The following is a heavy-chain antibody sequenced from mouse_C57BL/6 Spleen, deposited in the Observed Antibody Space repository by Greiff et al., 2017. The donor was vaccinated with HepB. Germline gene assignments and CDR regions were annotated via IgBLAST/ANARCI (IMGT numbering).Heavy chain of an antibody. CDR1: GYSITSGYY. D-gene: IGHD3-2*01. CDR2: ISYDGSN. V-gene: IGHV3-6*01. Sequence: EVKLQESGPGLVKPSQSLSLTCSVTGYSITSGYYWNWIRQFPGNKLEWMGYISYDGSNNYNPSLKNRISITRDTSKNQFFLKLNSVTTEDTATYYCARDLPRQPHFDYWGQGTTLTVSS. J-gene: IGHJ2*01. CDR3: ARDLPRQPHFDY.